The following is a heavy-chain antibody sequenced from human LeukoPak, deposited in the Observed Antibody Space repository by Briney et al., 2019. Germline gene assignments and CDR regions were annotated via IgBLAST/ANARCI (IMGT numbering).Heavy chain of an antibody. CDR1: GFTFSSYA. J-gene: IGHJ1*01. CDR2: ISGSGGST. D-gene: IGHD6-19*01. V-gene: IGHV3-23*01. CDR3: AKTGYSSGWWGDFQH. Sequence: PGGSLRLSCAASGFTFSSYAMSWVRQAPGKGLEWVSAISGSGGSTYYADSVKGRFTISRDNSKNTLYLQMNSLRAEDTAVYYCAKTGYSSGWWGDFQHWGQGTLVIVSS.